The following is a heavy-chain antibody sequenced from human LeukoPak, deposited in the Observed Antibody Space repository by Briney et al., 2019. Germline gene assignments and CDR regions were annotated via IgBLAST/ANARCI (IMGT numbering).Heavy chain of an antibody. J-gene: IGHJ4*02. CDR3: AKEGRSLQTY. V-gene: IGHV3-53*01. Sequence: GGSLRLSCAASGFTFSSNYMSWVRQAPGKGLEWVSVIYSGGSTYYADSVKGRLTISRDNAKNSLYLQMNSLRVEDTAVYYCAKEGRSLQTYWGQGTLVTVSS. D-gene: IGHD5-24*01. CDR2: IYSGGST. CDR1: GFTFSSNY.